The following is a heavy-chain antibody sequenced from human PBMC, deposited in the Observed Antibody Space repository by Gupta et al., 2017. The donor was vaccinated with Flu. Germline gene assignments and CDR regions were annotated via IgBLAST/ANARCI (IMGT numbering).Heavy chain of an antibody. CDR2: IAWADAK. J-gene: IGHJ4*02. D-gene: IGHD3-3*01. Sequence: QVTLRESGPALVKPTQTLTLTCTFSGFSPRTRGMCLSWIRQPPGKALEGLALIAWADAKYYSTSLKSRLTISKDTSKNQVVLTMTNIDPVDTATYYCARAVQYYDFWSGYPYLDYWGQGTLVTVSS. CDR1: GFSPRTRGMC. CDR3: ARAVQYYDFWSGYPYLDY. V-gene: IGHV2-70*01.